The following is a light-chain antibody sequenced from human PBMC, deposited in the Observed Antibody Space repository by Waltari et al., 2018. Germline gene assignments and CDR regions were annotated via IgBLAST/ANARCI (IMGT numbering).Light chain of an antibody. J-gene: IGKJ1*01. V-gene: IGKV3-20*01. CDR3: QMYVRLPVT. Sequence: ETVLTQSPGTLSLSPGEGATLSCRASQSVGRSLFWYQQKPGRAPRLLIYGASIRATGIPGRFTGSGSGTDFSLTISRLEPEDSAVYYCQMYVRLPVTFGQGTKVEI. CDR1: QSVGRS. CDR2: GAS.